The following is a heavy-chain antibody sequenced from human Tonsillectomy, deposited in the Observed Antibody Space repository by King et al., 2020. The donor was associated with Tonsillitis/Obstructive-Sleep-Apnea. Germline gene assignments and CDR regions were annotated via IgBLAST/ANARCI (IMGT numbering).Heavy chain of an antibody. CDR3: TTRFREYCSGGSCYYGLDV. CDR2: IKSKTDGGTI. CDR1: GFSFSKGW. D-gene: IGHD2-15*01. J-gene: IGHJ6*02. Sequence: DVQLVESGGGLVKPGGPPRLSCVASGFSFSKGWMNWVRQAPGKGLEWVGRIKSKTDGGTIDYAAPVKGRFTISRDDSKNTLYVQMNSLKTEDTAVYYCTTRFREYCSGGSCYYGLDVWGQGTTVTVSS. V-gene: IGHV3-15*07.